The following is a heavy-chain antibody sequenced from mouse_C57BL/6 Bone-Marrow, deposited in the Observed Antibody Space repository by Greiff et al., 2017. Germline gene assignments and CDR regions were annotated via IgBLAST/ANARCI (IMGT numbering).Heavy chain of an antibody. J-gene: IGHJ1*03. CDR1: GYTFTRYW. Sequence: QVQLQQPGAELVKPGASVKMSCKASGYTFTRYWITWVKQRPGQGLEWIGDIYPGSGSTNYNEMFKSKATLTVDTSSSTAYMQLSSLTSEDSAVYYCARPYDSNYWYFDVWGTGTTVTVSS. V-gene: IGHV1-55*01. CDR2: IYPGSGST. D-gene: IGHD2-5*01. CDR3: ARPYDSNYWYFDV.